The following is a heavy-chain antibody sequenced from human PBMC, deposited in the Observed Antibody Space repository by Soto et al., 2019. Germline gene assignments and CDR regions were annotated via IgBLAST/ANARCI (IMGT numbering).Heavy chain of an antibody. CDR3: ARVRAAAGKGAVGRYHYYYGMDV. J-gene: IGHJ6*02. CDR1: GGSISSYY. Sequence: PSETLSLTCTVSGGSISSYYWSWIRQPPGKGLEWIGYVYYSGSTNYNPSLKIRITISVDTSKNHFSLKLSSVTAADTAVYYCARVRAAAGKGAVGRYHYYYGMDVWGQGTTVTVSS. CDR2: VYYSGST. D-gene: IGHD6-13*01. V-gene: IGHV4-59*01.